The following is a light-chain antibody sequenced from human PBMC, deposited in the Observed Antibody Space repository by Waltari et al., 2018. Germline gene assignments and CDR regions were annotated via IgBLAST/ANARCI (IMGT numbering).Light chain of an antibody. CDR3: SSYTSSSTPYV. J-gene: IGLJ1*01. CDR2: DVS. V-gene: IGLV2-14*01. Sequence: QSALTQPAPVSGSPGPSIPISCTGTSSDVGGYNYLSWYQQHPGKAPKLMIYDVSKRPSGVSNRFSGSKSGNTASLTISGLQAEDEADYYCSSYTSSSTPYVFGTGTKVTVL. CDR1: SSDVGGYNY.